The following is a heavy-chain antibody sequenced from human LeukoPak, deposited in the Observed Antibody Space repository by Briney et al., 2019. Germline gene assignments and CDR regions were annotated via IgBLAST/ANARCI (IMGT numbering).Heavy chain of an antibody. V-gene: IGHV4-31*03. J-gene: IGHJ4*02. Sequence: SQTLSLTCTVSGGSISSGGYYWSWLRQHPGTGLEWIGYIYYSGSTYYNPSLKSRVTISVDTSKNQFSLKLSSVTAADTAVYYCATERTGYDFIFWGQGTLVTVSS. CDR3: ATERTGYDFIF. D-gene: IGHD5-12*01. CDR2: IYYSGST. CDR1: GGSISSGGYY.